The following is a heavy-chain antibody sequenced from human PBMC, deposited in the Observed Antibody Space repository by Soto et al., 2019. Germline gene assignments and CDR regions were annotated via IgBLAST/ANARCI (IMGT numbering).Heavy chain of an antibody. CDR3: ARATISRHDYGGNPVLGDFDY. CDR1: GFTFSSYA. Sequence: QVQLVESGGGVVQPGRSLRLSCAASGFTFSSYAMHWVRQAPGKGLEWVAVISYDGSNKYYADSVKGRFTISRDNSKKTLYLQMNSLRAEDTAVSYCARATISRHDYGGNPVLGDFDYWGQGTLVTVSS. D-gene: IGHD4-17*01. V-gene: IGHV3-30-3*01. CDR2: ISYDGSNK. J-gene: IGHJ4*02.